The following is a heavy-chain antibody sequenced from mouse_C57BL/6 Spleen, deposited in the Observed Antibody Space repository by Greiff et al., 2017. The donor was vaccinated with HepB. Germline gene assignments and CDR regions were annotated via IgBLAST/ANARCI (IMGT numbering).Heavy chain of an antibody. CDR3: GIPYDYGSSYWDFDV. Sequence: VQLQQPGAELVKPGASVKVSCKASGYTFTSYWMHWVKQRPGQGLEWIGRIHPSDSDTNYNQKFKGKGTLTVDKSSSTDYMQLSSLTSEDSAVYYCGIPYDYGSSYWDFDVWGTGTTVTVSS. V-gene: IGHV1-74*01. CDR1: GYTFTSYW. CDR2: IHPSDSDT. J-gene: IGHJ1*03. D-gene: IGHD1-1*01.